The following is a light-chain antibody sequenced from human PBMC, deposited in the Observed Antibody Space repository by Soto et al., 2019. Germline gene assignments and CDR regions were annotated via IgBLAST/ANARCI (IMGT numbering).Light chain of an antibody. CDR3: QQYVSSPLT. Sequence: EIVLTQSPGTLSLSPGERATLSCRAGQGVSSRYLAWYQQKPGQAPRLLIYGASSKATGIPDRFSGSGSGTDFTLTISRLEPEECAVYYYQQYVSSPLTFGGGTKVEIK. V-gene: IGKV3-20*01. J-gene: IGKJ4*01. CDR1: QGVSSRY. CDR2: GAS.